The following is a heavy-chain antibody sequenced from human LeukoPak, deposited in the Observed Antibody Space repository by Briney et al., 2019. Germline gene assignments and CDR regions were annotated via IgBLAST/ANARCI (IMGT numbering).Heavy chain of an antibody. CDR2: INHSGST. CDR3: ARHPFSAPFDS. V-gene: IGHV4-34*01. J-gene: IGHJ4*02. D-gene: IGHD6-19*01. Sequence: EPLETLSLTCAVYGGSFSGYYWSWIRQPPGKGLEWIGEINHSGSTNYNPSLKSRVTIPVDTSKNQFSLKLSSVTAADTAVYYCARHPFSAPFDSWGQGILVTVSS. CDR1: GGSFSGYY.